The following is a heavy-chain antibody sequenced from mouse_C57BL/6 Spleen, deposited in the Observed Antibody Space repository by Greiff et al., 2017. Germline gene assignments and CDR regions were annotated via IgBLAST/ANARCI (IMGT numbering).Heavy chain of an antibody. V-gene: IGHV1-4*01. D-gene: IGHD2-2*01. CDR2: LNPSSGYT. Sequence: QVQLQQSGAELARPGASVKMSCKASGYTFTSYTMHWVKQRPGQGLEWIGYLNPSSGYTKYNQKFKDKATLTADKSSSTAYMQLSSLASEDSAVYYCAREGLRARLRDAMDYWGQGTSVTVAS. CDR3: AREGLRARLRDAMDY. CDR1: GYTFTSYT. J-gene: IGHJ4*01.